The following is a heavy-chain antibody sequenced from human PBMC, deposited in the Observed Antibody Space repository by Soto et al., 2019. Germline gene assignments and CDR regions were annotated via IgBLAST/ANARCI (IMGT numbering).Heavy chain of an antibody. CDR3: AKDMTRFLAWPHYFRGMDV. D-gene: IGHD3-3*01. J-gene: IGHJ6*02. CDR2: ISYDGITK. Sequence: GGSLRLSCEASGYSFSNYGMHWVRQAPGKGLEWVAAISYDGITKYYSDSLKGRFTISKDNSKNTLYLEMNSLRPGDTAVYYCAKDMTRFLAWPHYFRGMDVWGQGTTVTVSS. CDR1: GYSFSNYG. V-gene: IGHV3-30*18.